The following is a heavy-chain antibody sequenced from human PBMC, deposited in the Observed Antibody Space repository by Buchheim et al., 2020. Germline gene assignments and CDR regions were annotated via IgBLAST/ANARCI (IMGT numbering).Heavy chain of an antibody. D-gene: IGHD6-13*01. J-gene: IGHJ6*02. CDR2: ISYDGSNK. CDR1: GFTFSSYG. V-gene: IGHV3-30*18. Sequence: VQLVESGGGVVQPGRSLRLSCAASGFTFSSYGMHWVRQAPGKGLEWVAVISYDGSNKYYADSVKGRFTISRDNSKNTLYLQMNSLRAEDTAVYYCAKDPCVAAAGTCYYYYYGMDVWGQGTT. CDR3: AKDPCVAAAGTCYYYYYGMDV.